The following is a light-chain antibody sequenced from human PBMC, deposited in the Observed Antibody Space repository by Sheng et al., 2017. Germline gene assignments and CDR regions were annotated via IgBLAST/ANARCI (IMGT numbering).Light chain of an antibody. CDR1: KLGDKY. V-gene: IGLV3-1*01. Sequence: SYDLTQPASVSVSPGQPATITCSGDKLGDKYTCWYQQRPGQSPVLIIYQDTKRPSGIPDRFSASNSGNTATLTISETQAIDEADYFCQAWDNNILYVFGPGTKVTVL. CDR2: QDT. CDR3: QAWDNNILYV. J-gene: IGLJ1*01.